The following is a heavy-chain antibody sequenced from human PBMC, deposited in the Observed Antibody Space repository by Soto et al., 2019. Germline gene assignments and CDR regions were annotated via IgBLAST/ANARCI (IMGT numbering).Heavy chain of an antibody. J-gene: IGHJ5*02. CDR1: GYTFTSYG. Sequence: GASVKVSCKASGYTFTSYGVSWVRQAPGQGLEWMGWISAYNGNTNYAQKFQGRVTITADESTSTAYTELSSLRSEDTAAYYCARSRSITMIVAEGNWFDPWGQGTLVTVSS. V-gene: IGHV1-18*04. D-gene: IGHD3-22*01. CDR2: ISAYNGNT. CDR3: ARSRSITMIVAEGNWFDP.